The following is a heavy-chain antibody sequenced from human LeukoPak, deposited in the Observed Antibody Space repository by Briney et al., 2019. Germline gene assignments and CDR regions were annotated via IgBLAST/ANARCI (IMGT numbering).Heavy chain of an antibody. CDR1: GFTFSSYW. CDR2: INTDGSST. V-gene: IGHV3-74*01. J-gene: IGHJ4*02. Sequence: GGSLRLSCVASGFTFSSYWMHWVRQAPGKGLVWVSRINTDGSSTRYADSVKGRFTISRDNAKNTLYLQMNSLRAEDTAVYYCATWECSSTSCINDYWGQGTLVTVSS. D-gene: IGHD2-2*01. CDR3: ATWECSSTSCINDY.